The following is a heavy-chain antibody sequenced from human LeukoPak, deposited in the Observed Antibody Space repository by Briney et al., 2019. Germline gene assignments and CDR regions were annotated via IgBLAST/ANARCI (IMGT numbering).Heavy chain of an antibody. CDR3: VRLSGSYYSDFDY. D-gene: IGHD1-26*01. J-gene: IGHJ4*02. CDR2: IYYSGSA. Sequence: SETLSLTCTVSCGSISSSSYYWGWIRQPPGKGLEWIGSIYYSGSAYYNPSLKSRVSISVDTSKNQFSLKLSSVTAADTAVYYCVRLSGSYYSDFDYWGQGTLVTVSS. V-gene: IGHV4-39*01. CDR1: CGSISSSSYY.